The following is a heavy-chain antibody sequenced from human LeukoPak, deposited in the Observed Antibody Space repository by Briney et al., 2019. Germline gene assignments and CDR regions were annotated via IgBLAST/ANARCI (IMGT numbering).Heavy chain of an antibody. V-gene: IGHV3-33*01. CDR3: ARDSRRRIVVVTATFDY. CDR2: IWYDGSNK. Sequence: GGSLRLSCAASGFTFSSYGMHWVRRAPGKGLEWVAVIWYDGSNKYYADSVKGRFTISRDNSKNTLYLQMNSLRAEDTAVYYCARDSRRRIVVVTATFDYWGQGTLVTVSS. D-gene: IGHD2-21*02. CDR1: GFTFSSYG. J-gene: IGHJ4*02.